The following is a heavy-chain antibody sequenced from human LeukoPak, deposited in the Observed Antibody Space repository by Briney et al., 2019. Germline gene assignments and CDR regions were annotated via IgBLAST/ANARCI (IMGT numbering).Heavy chain of an antibody. V-gene: IGHV3-53*01. CDR2: IYGGGST. CDR3: ARGGSGDIFDI. Sequence: PGGSLRLSCAASGFTVSSNYMSWVRQAPGKGLEWVSVIYGGGSTDYADSVKGRSTISRDNLKNTLYLQMNSLRAEDTAVYYCARGGSGDIFDIWGQGTMVTVSS. CDR1: GFTVSSNY. J-gene: IGHJ3*02. D-gene: IGHD2-21*01.